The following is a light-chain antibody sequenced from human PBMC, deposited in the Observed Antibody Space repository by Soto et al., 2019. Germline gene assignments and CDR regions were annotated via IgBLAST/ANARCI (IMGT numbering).Light chain of an antibody. CDR1: QNINTW. V-gene: IGKV1-5*03. CDR2: RAS. Sequence: DIQMTQSPSTLSASFGDRVTITCRASQNINTWLAWYQQKPGKGPTLLIYRASRLESGVPSRFSGSGSGTEFALTISSLQPADFATYYCQQYETYSWTFGQGTKVDI. J-gene: IGKJ1*01. CDR3: QQYETYSWT.